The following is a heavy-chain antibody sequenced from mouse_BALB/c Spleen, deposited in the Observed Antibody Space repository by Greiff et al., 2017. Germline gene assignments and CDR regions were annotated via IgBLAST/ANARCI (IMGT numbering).Heavy chain of an antibody. CDR2: IDPANGNT. Sequence: EVQLQQSGAELVKPGASVKLSCTASGFNIKDTYMHWVKQRPEQGLEWIGRIDPANGNTKYDPKFQGKATIPADTSSNTAYLQLSSLTSEDTAVYYCARGGIYYGNYVDYWGQGTTLTVSS. J-gene: IGHJ2*01. D-gene: IGHD2-1*01. CDR1: GFNIKDTY. CDR3: ARGGIYYGNYVDY. V-gene: IGHV14-3*02.